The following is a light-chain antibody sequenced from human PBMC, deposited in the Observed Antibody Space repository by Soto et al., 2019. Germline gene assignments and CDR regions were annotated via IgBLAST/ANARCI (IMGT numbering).Light chain of an antibody. CDR1: SSDVGGYNY. CDR3: SSYTSSSTRV. J-gene: IGLJ1*01. CDR2: EVS. V-gene: IGLV2-14*01. Sequence: SVLNPPASLSGSPGQSSPISCTGTSSDVGGYNYVSWYQQHPGKAPKLMIYEVSNRPSGVSNRFSGSKSGNTASLTISGLQAEDEADYYCSSYTSSSTRVFGTGTKVTVL.